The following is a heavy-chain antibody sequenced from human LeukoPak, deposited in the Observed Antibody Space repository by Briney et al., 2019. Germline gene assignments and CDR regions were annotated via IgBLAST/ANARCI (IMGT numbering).Heavy chain of an antibody. D-gene: IGHD2-15*01. V-gene: IGHV1-69*01. Sequence: SVKVSCKASGGTFSSYAISWVRQAPGQGLEWMGGIIPIFGTANYAQKFQGRVTITADESTSTAYMELSSLRSEDTAVYYCARVIAATCYYYYYMDVWGKGTTVTVSS. CDR3: ARVIAATCYYYYYMDV. CDR2: IIPIFGTA. J-gene: IGHJ6*03. CDR1: GGTFSSYA.